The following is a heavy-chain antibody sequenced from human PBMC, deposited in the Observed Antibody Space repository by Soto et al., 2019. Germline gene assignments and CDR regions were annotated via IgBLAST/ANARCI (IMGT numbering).Heavy chain of an antibody. V-gene: IGHV3-33*01. D-gene: IGHD2-2*02. CDR2: IWYDGSNK. J-gene: IGHJ6*02. Sequence: GGSLRLSCAASGFTFSSYGMHWVRQAPGKGLEWVAVIWYDGSNKYYADSVKGRFTISRDNSKNTLYLQMNSLRAEDTAVYYCARGGGHYCSSTSCYMSYHYYYGMDVWGQGTTVTVSS. CDR3: ARGGGHYCSSTSCYMSYHYYYGMDV. CDR1: GFTFSSYG.